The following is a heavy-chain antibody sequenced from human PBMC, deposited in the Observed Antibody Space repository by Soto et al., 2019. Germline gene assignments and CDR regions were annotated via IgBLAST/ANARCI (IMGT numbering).Heavy chain of an antibody. Sequence: ASVKGSGKASGYTFTGYYMLWVRRAPGQEREWMGWINPKSGGTMYPQKFQGRVTMTWDTCISTAYMALNRLRLGDTAVYYWARDLAKGGGSGCFDCRGEGTLVTVSS. D-gene: IGHD1-26*01. CDR2: INPKSGGT. V-gene: IGHV1-2*02. J-gene: IGHJ4*02. CDR1: GYTFTGYY. CDR3: ARDLAKGGGSGCFDC.